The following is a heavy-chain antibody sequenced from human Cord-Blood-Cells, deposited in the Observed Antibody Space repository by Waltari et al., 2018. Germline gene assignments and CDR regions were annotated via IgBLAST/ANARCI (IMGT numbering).Heavy chain of an antibody. V-gene: IGHV3-7*04. D-gene: IGHD3-3*01. J-gene: IGHJ3*02. CDR1: GFTFSSDW. Sequence: EVQLVVSGGGLVQPGGSLRLSCAASGFTFSSDWTSWVRQAPGRGLEWVAKLKQDGSEKYYVDSVKGRLTISRDNAKNSLYLQMNSLRAEDTAVYYCARGVTYYDFWSGTGDAFDIWGQGTMVTVSS. CDR2: LKQDGSEK. CDR3: ARGVTYYDFWSGTGDAFDI.